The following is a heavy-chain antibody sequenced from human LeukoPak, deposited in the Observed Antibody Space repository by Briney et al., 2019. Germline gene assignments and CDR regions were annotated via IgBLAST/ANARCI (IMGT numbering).Heavy chain of an antibody. CDR1: GFTFSAYA. Sequence: GGSLRLSCAASGFTFSAYAMNWVRQAPGKGLEWVSVITGSGTSTYYADSVKGRFTISRDNSKNTLSLQMNNLRADDTAVYYCAKAHYYYYMDVWGKGTTVTVSS. CDR2: ITGSGTST. CDR3: AKAHYYYYMDV. V-gene: IGHV3-23*01. J-gene: IGHJ6*03.